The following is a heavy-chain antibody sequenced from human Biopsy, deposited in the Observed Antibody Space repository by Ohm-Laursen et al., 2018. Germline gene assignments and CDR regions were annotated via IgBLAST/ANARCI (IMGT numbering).Heavy chain of an antibody. D-gene: IGHD1-1*01. CDR2: FAPENGKT. CDR3: AADINVWNVNY. Sequence: SVKVSCKVSGYTLTELSMHWVRQAPGKGLEWMGGFAPENGKTVYTQNFQARVSMTEDTSTDTAYMELRSLRSEDTAIYYCAADINVWNVNYWGQGTQVTVSS. J-gene: IGHJ4*02. CDR1: GYTLTELS. V-gene: IGHV1-24*01.